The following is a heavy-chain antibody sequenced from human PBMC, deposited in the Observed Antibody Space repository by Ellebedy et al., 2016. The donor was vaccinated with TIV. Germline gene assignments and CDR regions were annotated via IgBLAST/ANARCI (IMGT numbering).Heavy chain of an antibody. CDR2: FSYNGRT. J-gene: IGHJ4*02. V-gene: IGHV4-59*01. D-gene: IGHD1-1*01. CDR1: GDSSSTSY. CDR3: ARGRLEGGLFDY. Sequence: MPSETLSLTCNVSGDSSSTSYWTWIRQPPGKGLEWIGYFSYNGRTNYNPSLESRVTMSLDTSKNQFSLKLSSVTAADTAIYYCARGRLEGGLFDYWGQGTLVTVSS.